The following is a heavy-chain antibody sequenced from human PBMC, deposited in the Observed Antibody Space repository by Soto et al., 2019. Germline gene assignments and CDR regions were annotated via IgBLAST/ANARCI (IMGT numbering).Heavy chain of an antibody. CDR3: AKLDRLRMWIQLWLPTFDY. CDR1: GFTFSSYA. D-gene: IGHD5-18*01. CDR2: ISGSGGST. V-gene: IGHV3-23*01. J-gene: IGHJ4*02. Sequence: EVQLLESGGGLVQPGGSLRLSCAASGFTFSSYAMSWVRQAPGKGLEWVSAISGSGGSTYYADSVKGRFTISRDNSKNTLYLQMNSLRAEDTAVYYCAKLDRLRMWIQLWLPTFDYWGQGTLVTVSS.